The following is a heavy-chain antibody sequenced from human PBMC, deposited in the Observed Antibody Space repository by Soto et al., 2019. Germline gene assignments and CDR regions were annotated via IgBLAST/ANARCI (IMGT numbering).Heavy chain of an antibody. D-gene: IGHD6-13*01. Sequence: GGSLRLSCAVSGFTFSIYAMNWVRQAPGKGLEWVSVISGTGGTYYADSVKGRFTISRDNSKSTMYLQMNRLRAEDTAVYYCAKGRSSSTWGDNFDYWGQGTLVTVSS. J-gene: IGHJ4*02. CDR2: ISGTGGT. CDR3: AKGRSSSTWGDNFDY. V-gene: IGHV3-23*01. CDR1: GFTFSIYA.